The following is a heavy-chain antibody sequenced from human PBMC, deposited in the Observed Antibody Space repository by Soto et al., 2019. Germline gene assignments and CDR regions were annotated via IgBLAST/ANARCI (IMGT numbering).Heavy chain of an antibody. Sequence: GASVKVSCKAFEGTFRSSAINWVRQAPGQGLEWMGGIIPIFGTANYAQKFQGRVTITADESTSTAYMELSSLRSEDTAVYYCPRLGGYSYGYVAWFDPWGQGTLLTASS. CDR1: EGTFRSSA. D-gene: IGHD5-18*01. J-gene: IGHJ5*02. CDR2: IIPIFGTA. V-gene: IGHV1-69*13. CDR3: PRLGGYSYGYVAWFDP.